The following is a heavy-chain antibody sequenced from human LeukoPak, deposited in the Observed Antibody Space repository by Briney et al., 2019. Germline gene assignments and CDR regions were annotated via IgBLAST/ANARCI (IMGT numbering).Heavy chain of an antibody. CDR2: IYYSGSSSY. D-gene: IGHD3-22*01. Sequence: SETLSLTCTVSGGSITSYYWTWSRQPPGKGLEWIGYIYYSGSSSYNYNPSLKSRVTISVDTSKNQFSLNLSSVTAADTAVYYCGRTASGYYHDYWGQGTLVTVSS. CDR1: GGSITSYY. CDR3: GRTASGYYHDY. V-gene: IGHV4-59*01. J-gene: IGHJ4*02.